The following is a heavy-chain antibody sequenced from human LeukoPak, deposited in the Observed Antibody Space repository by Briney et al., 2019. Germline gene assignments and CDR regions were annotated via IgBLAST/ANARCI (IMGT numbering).Heavy chain of an antibody. CDR2: IYTSGST. CDR1: GGSISSYY. CDR3: ERIIPESYYYYGMDV. D-gene: IGHD1-14*01. Sequence: SETLSLTCTVSGGSISSYYWSWIRQPAGKGLEWIGRIYTSGSTNYNPSLKSRGTMSLDTSNNQFSLKLSPVTAADTAVYYGERIIPESYYYYGMDVWGQGTTVTVSS. V-gene: IGHV4-4*07. J-gene: IGHJ6*02.